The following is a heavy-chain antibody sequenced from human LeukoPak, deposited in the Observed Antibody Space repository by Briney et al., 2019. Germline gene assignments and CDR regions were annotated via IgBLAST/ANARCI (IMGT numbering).Heavy chain of an antibody. J-gene: IGHJ4*02. CDR2: INHNGNVN. CDR3: AKVGPISGSSDY. CDR1: GFTFSSYW. V-gene: IGHV3-7*03. D-gene: IGHD1-26*01. Sequence: GGSLRLSCAASGFTFSSYWMNWARQAPGKGLEWVASINHNGNVNYYVDSVKGRFTISRDNAKNSLYLQMSNLRAEDTAVYYCAKVGPISGSSDYWGQGTLVTVSS.